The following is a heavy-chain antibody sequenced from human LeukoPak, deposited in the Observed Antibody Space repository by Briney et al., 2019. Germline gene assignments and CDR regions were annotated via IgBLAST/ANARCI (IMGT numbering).Heavy chain of an antibody. CDR1: GYTFTGYC. CDR3: ARSPIAVAGHPFDY. V-gene: IGHV1-2*02. Sequence: GASVKVSCKASGYTFTGYCMHWVRQAPGQGLEWMEWINPNSGGTNYAQKFQGRVTMTRDTSISTAYMELSRLRSDDTAVYYCARSPIAVAGHPFDYWGQGTLVTVSS. D-gene: IGHD6-19*01. CDR2: INPNSGGT. J-gene: IGHJ4*02.